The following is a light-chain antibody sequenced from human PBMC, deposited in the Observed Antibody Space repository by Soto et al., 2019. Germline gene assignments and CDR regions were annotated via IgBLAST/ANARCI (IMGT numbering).Light chain of an antibody. CDR3: LQHSGTSPKT. Sequence: EIVLTQSPATLSSFPGDRVTLSCRASQAVNTRLAWYQHKPGQAPRLLIYLASNRATGIPDRFSGSGSGTDFTLNITRLEPEDSAVYYCLQHSGTSPKTFGQGTKVEIK. CDR1: QAVNTR. J-gene: IGKJ1*01. CDR2: LAS. V-gene: IGKV3D-11*03.